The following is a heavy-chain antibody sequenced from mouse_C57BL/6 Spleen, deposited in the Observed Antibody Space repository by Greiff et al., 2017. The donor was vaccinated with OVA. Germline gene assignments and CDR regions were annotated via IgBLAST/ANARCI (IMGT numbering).Heavy chain of an antibody. CDR2: IDPETGGT. Sequence: LVESGAELVRPGASVTLSCKASGYTFTDYEMHWVKQTPVHGLEWIGAIDPETGGTAYNQKFKGKAILTADKSSSTAYMELRSLTSEDSAVYYCTSSDLYAMDYWGQGTSVTVSS. CDR3: TSSDLYAMDY. CDR1: GYTFTDYE. J-gene: IGHJ4*01. V-gene: IGHV1-15*01.